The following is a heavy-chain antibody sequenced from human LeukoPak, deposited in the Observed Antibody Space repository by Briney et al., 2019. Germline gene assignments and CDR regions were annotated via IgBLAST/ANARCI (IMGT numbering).Heavy chain of an antibody. CDR3: ARADVVVVAEYYFDY. J-gene: IGHJ4*02. CDR1: GFTISSYA. CDR2: ISSDGSNK. V-gene: IGHV3-30*01. D-gene: IGHD2-15*01. Sequence: GGSLRLSCAASGFTISSYAMHWVRQAPGKGLEWVAVISSDGSNKYYADSVKGRFTISRANSKNTLYLQMNSLRAEDTAVYYCARADVVVVAEYYFDYWGQGTLVTVSS.